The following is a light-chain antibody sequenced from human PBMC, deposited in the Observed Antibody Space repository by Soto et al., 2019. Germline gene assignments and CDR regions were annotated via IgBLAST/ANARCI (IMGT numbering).Light chain of an antibody. CDR3: QQYNDWPRT. CDR2: GAS. CDR1: QSVFDN. Sequence: EIVMTQSPATLSVSPGERATLSCRASQSVFDNLAWYQQRPGQAPGLLIYGASTRATGIPARFSGSGSGTEFTRTISSLQSEDFAIYYCQQYNDWPRTFGQGTKVEI. J-gene: IGKJ1*01. V-gene: IGKV3-15*01.